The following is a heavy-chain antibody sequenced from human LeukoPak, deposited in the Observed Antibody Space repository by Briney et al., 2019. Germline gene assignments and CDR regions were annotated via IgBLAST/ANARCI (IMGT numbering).Heavy chain of an antibody. D-gene: IGHD5-18*01. CDR3: ARGRFNYGWGMDG. V-gene: IGHV3-7*04. J-gene: IGHJ6*02. CDR2: TKHAEREC. Sequence: GVNLRLSASGSSFSISYYWRSRDRQAQGKERVCLANTKHAERECVYVDYVKDSLIISRENGENSVYLDMMSLSDEDTAVYYCARGRFNYGWGMDGWGQGTTVIVSS. CDR1: SFSISYYW.